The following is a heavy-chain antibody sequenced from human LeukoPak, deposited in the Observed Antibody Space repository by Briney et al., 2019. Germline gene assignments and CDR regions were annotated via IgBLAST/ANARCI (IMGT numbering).Heavy chain of an antibody. CDR3: ARDAGYCSGGSCYGGPTDY. CDR1: GFTFSTYS. V-gene: IGHV3-48*01. Sequence: GGSLRLSCAASGFTFSTYSMNWVRQAPGKGLEWVSYISSSSSTIYYADSVNGRFTISRDNAKNSLYLQMNSLRAEDTAVYYCARDAGYCSGGSCYGGPTDYWGQGTLVTVSS. CDR2: ISSSSSTI. J-gene: IGHJ4*02. D-gene: IGHD2-15*01.